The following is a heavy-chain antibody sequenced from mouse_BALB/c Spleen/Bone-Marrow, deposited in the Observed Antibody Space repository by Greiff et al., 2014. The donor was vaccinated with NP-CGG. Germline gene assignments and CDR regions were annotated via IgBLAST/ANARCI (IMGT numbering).Heavy chain of an antibody. Sequence: LMESGPELKKPGETVKISCRASGYTFTDYSMRWVKQAPGKGFKWMGWINTETGEPTYADDFKGRFAFSLETSASTAYLQINNLKNEDTATYFCARRNYDGAMDYWGQGTSVTVSS. J-gene: IGHJ4*01. CDR3: ARRNYDGAMDY. D-gene: IGHD2-4*01. CDR1: GYTFTDYS. V-gene: IGHV9-2-1*01. CDR2: INTETGEP.